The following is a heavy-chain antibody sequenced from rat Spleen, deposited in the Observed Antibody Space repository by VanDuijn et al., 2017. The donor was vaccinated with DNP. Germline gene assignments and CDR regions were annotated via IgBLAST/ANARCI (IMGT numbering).Heavy chain of an antibody. J-gene: IGHJ1*01. CDR1: GFTFRDYG. V-gene: IGHV5-20*01. CDR2: ISYDGGNT. CDR3: ATTRGGVFPSYYWYFDF. Sequence: EVQLVESGGGLVQPGRSMKLSCVASGFTFRDYGMAWVLQAPTKGLEWVASISYDGGNTNYRDSVKGRFTISRDNAKGTLNLQMDSLRSEDTATYYCATTRGGVFPSYYWYFDFWGPGTMVTVSS. D-gene: IGHD1-4*01.